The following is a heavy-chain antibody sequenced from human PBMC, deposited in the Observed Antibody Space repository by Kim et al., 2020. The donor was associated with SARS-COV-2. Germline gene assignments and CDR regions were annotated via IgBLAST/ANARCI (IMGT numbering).Heavy chain of an antibody. Sequence: ASVKVSCKASGYTFTSYDINWVRQATGQGLEWMGWMNPNSGNTGYAQKFQGRVTMTRNTSISTAYMELSSLRSEDTAVYYCARALKRATMIALGYWGQGTLVTVSS. CDR3: ARALKRATMIALGY. CDR2: MNPNSGNT. V-gene: IGHV1-8*01. J-gene: IGHJ4*02. CDR1: GYTFTSYD. D-gene: IGHD3-22*01.